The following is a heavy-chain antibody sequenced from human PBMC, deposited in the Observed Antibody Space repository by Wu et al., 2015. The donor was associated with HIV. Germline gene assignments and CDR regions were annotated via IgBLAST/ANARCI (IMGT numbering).Heavy chain of an antibody. CDR1: GYIFTGYH. CDR3: ARSSLGSHYDSSGYNDY. D-gene: IGHD3-22*01. CDR2: INPHSGAT. J-gene: IGHJ4*02. V-gene: IGHV1-2*02. Sequence: QVQLVQSGXSEEAWGSVRVSCKASGYIFTGYHMHWVRQAPGQGLEWMGWINPHSGATVYAQKFQGRVTMTRDTSTTTADMELRRLRFDDTAVYYCARSSLGSHYDSSGYNDYWGQGTLVTVSS.